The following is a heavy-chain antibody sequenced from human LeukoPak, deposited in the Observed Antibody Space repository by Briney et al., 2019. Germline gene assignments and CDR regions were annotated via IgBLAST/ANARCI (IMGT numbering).Heavy chain of an antibody. CDR2: ISSSGSTI. Sequence: GGSLRLSCAASGFTFSSYEMNWVRQAPGKGLERDSYISSSGSTIYYADSVKGRFTTSRDNAKNSLYLQMNSLRAEDTAVYYCARDLAAAGTLTDYWGQGTLVTVSS. CDR1: GFTFSSYE. CDR3: ARDLAAAGTLTDY. V-gene: IGHV3-48*03. D-gene: IGHD6-13*01. J-gene: IGHJ4*02.